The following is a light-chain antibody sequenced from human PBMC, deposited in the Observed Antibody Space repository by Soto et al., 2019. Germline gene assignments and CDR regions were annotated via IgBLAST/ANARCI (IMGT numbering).Light chain of an antibody. Sequence: EIVMTHSPATLSVSPGEGASLSCRASQSVRTNLAWYQQKPGQAPRLLIFGASTRATGIPARFSGSGSGTEFTLTISSLQPDDFATYYCQQYNTYSTFGQGTRLEIK. J-gene: IGKJ5*01. CDR2: GAS. CDR1: QSVRTN. V-gene: IGKV3-15*01. CDR3: QQYNTYST.